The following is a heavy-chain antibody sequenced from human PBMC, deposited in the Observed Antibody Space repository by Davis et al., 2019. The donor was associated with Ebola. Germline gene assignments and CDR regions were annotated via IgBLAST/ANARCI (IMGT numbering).Heavy chain of an antibody. CDR3: ARVVSGWNYRLDY. CDR1: GFTFSSYS. V-gene: IGHV3-48*02. J-gene: IGHJ4*02. Sequence: GESLKISCAASGFTFSSYSMNWVRQAPGKGLEWVSYISSNSNIRYYADSVKGRFTISRDNAKNSLYLQMNSLRDEDTAVYYCARVVSGWNYRLDYWGQGTLVTVSS. CDR2: ISSNSNIR. D-gene: IGHD1-7*01.